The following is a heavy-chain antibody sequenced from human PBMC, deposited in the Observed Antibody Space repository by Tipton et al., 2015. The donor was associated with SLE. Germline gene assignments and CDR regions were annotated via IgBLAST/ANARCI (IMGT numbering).Heavy chain of an antibody. CDR1: GFTLSRYT. V-gene: IGHV3-23*01. Sequence: SLRLSCAASGFTLSRYTMSWVRQAPGKGPECVSGISGSGDSADYADSVKGRFVIFRDNSKNTLYLQMNSLRVEDTGVCYCAKGPSVNGPCWGRGTVVTVSS. D-gene: IGHD2-8*01. J-gene: IGHJ4*02. CDR2: ISGSGDSA. CDR3: AKGPSVNGPC.